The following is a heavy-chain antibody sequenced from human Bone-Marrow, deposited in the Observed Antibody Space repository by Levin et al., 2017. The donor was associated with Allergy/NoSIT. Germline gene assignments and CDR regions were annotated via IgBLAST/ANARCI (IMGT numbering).Heavy chain of an antibody. CDR1: GGSIISYY. Sequence: SETLSLTCTVSGGSIISYYWSWIRQPPGKGLEWIGYIYYSGSTNYNPSLKSRVTISVDTSKNQFSLKLSSVTAADTAVYYCAGGITGTRRWFDPWGQGTLVTVSS. V-gene: IGHV4-59*01. CDR3: AGGITGTRRWFDP. CDR2: IYYSGST. J-gene: IGHJ5*02. D-gene: IGHD1-20*01.